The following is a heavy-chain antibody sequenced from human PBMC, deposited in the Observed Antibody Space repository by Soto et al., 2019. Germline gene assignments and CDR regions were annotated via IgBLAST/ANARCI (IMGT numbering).Heavy chain of an antibody. CDR1: GGSISSGVCY. J-gene: IGHJ3*02. Sequence: SETLSFTCTVSGGSISSGVCYWCGIRQRPGKGLEWIGYSYYSGSTYYNPFLKSGVTISVDTSNNQFYLNLSSVTAADTAVYYCAGVMATIGTNAFDIWGQGTMVTVSS. CDR3: AGVMATIGTNAFDI. CDR2: SYYSGST. V-gene: IGHV4-30-4*01. D-gene: IGHD1-1*01.